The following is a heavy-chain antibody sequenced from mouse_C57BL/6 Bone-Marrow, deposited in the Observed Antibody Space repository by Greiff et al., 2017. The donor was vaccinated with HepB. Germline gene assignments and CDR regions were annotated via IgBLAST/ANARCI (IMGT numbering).Heavy chain of an antibody. D-gene: IGHD1-2*01. Sequence: QVQLQQSGPELVKPGASVKISCKASGYSFTSYYIHWVKQRPGQGLEWNGWIYPGSGNTKYNEKFKGKATLTADTSSSTAYMQLSSLTSEDSAVYYCARNGPIRDAMDYWGQGTSVTVSS. CDR3: ARNGPIRDAMDY. CDR1: GYSFTSYY. CDR2: IYPGSGNT. V-gene: IGHV1-66*01. J-gene: IGHJ4*01.